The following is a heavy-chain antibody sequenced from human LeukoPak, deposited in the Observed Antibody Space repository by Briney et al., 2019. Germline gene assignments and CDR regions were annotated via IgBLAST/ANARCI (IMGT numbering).Heavy chain of an antibody. CDR3: AGRMTGYYESLWFDP. V-gene: IGHV1-8*01. J-gene: IGHJ5*02. CDR2: MNPNSGNT. D-gene: IGHD3-9*01. CDR1: GYTFTSYD. Sequence: ASVKVSCKASGYTFTSYDINWVRQATGQGLEWMGWMNPNSGNTGYAQKFQGRVTMTRNTSISTAYMELSSLRSEDTAVYYCAGRMTGYYESLWFDPWGQGTLVTVSS.